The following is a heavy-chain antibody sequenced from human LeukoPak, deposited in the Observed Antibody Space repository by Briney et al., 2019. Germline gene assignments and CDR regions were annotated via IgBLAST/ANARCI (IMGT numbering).Heavy chain of an antibody. V-gene: IGHV4-4*07. CDR2: IYTSGST. D-gene: IGHD4-17*01. J-gene: IGHJ6*03. CDR1: GGSISSYY. CDR3: AREGYGDSLGYYYMDV. Sequence: PSETLSLTCTVSGGSISSYYWSWIRQPPGKGLEWIGRIYTSGSTNYNPSLKSRVTMSVDTSKNQFSLKLSSVTAADTAVYYCAREGYGDSLGYYYMDVWGKGTTVTVSS.